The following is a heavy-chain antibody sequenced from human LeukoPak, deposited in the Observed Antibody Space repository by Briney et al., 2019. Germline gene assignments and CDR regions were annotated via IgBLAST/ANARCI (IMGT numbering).Heavy chain of an antibody. V-gene: IGHV3-23*01. D-gene: IGHD6-13*01. Sequence: GGSLRLSCAASGFTFSSYAMSWVRQAPGKGLEWVSAISGSGGSTYHADSVKGRFTISRDNSKNTLYLQMNSLRAEDTAVYYCAKSSSWYNVNYFDYWGQGTLVTVSS. CDR2: ISGSGGST. CDR1: GFTFSSYA. J-gene: IGHJ4*02. CDR3: AKSSSWYNVNYFDY.